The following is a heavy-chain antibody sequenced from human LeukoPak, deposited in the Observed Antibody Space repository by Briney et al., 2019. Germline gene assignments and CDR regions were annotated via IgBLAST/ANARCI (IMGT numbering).Heavy chain of an antibody. Sequence: SGGSLRLSCAASGCTFSSYSMNWVRQAPGKGLEWVSYISSSSSTIYYADSVKGRFTISRDNAKKSLYLQMNSLRVEDTAVYYCASGAEGYVFDPWGQGTLVTVSS. J-gene: IGHJ5*02. CDR2: ISSSSSTI. D-gene: IGHD5-12*01. CDR3: ASGAEGYVFDP. CDR1: GCTFSSYS. V-gene: IGHV3-48*01.